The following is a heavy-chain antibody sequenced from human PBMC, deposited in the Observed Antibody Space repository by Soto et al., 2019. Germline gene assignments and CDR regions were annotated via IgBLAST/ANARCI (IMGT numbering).Heavy chain of an antibody. Sequence: QVQLVQSGAEMKKPGSLVKVSCKASGGTFSNVAIAWVRQAPGQGLEWMGGIFPVFGTATYAQKFRGRVIIVAEECTNTTYMELNSLTSEDTALYYCARAPQWSPTWYSYGLDVWGQGTSVIVSS. CDR3: ARAPQWSPTWYSYGLDV. CDR2: IFPVFGTA. D-gene: IGHD2-15*01. V-gene: IGHV1-69*12. CDR1: GGTFSNVA. J-gene: IGHJ6*02.